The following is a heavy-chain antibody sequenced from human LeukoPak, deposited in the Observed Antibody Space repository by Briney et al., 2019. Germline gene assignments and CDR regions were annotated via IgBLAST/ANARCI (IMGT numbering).Heavy chain of an antibody. CDR3: ARGLVTTFYYYYYMDV. D-gene: IGHD2/OR15-2a*01. V-gene: IGHV4-34*01. J-gene: IGHJ6*03. CDR1: GGSFSGYY. CDR2: INHSGST. Sequence: SETLSLTCAVCGGSFSGYYWSWIRQPPGKGLEWIGEINHSGSTNYNPSLKSRVTISVDTSKNQFSLKLSSVTAADTAVYYCARGLVTTFYYYYYMDVWGKGTTVTVSS.